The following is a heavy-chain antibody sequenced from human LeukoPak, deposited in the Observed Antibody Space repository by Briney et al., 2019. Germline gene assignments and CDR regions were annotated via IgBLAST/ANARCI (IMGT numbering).Heavy chain of an antibody. D-gene: IGHD2-15*01. J-gene: IGHJ4*02. V-gene: IGHV3-33*01. CDR3: ARDGDWGGYSRPDQ. CDR2: IWYDGSKK. CDR1: GFTFGSYG. Sequence: GGSLRLSCAASGFTFGSYGMHWVRQSPGKGLEWLAVIWYDGSKKYYVDSVKGRFTISRDNSKNTLYLQMNGLRADDTAKYYCARDGDWGGYSRPDQWGQGTLVTVSS.